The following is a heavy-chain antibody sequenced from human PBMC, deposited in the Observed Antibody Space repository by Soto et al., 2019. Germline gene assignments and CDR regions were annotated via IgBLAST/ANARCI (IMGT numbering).Heavy chain of an antibody. CDR2: IYYSGST. V-gene: IGHV4-39*01. J-gene: IGHJ5*02. D-gene: IGHD3-10*01. CDR1: GGSISSSSYY. CDR3: ASIERDITMVRGVIQRWFDP. Sequence: SETLSLTCTVSGGSISSSSYYWGWIRQPPGKGLEWIGSIYYSGSTYYNPSLKSRVTISVDTSKNQFSLKLSSVTAADTAVYYCASIERDITMVRGVIQRWFDPWGQGTLVTVSS.